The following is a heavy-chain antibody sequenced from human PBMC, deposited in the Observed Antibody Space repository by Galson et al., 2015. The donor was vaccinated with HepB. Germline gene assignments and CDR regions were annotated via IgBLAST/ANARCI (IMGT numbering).Heavy chain of an antibody. D-gene: IGHD6-19*01. J-gene: IGHJ4*01. Sequence: SVKVSCKASGYTFTSYAMHWVRQAPGQRLEWMGWSNAGNGNTKYSQEFQGRVTITRDTSASTAYMELSSLRSEDMAVYYCARGRFGVSGWYYFDYWGQGTLVTVSS. V-gene: IGHV1-3*02. CDR3: ARGRFGVSGWYYFDY. CDR2: SNAGNGNT. CDR1: GYTFTSYA.